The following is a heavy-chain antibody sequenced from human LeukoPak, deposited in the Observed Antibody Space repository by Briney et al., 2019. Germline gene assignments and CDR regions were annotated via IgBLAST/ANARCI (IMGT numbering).Heavy chain of an antibody. D-gene: IGHD6-19*01. Sequence: SETLSLTCTVSGGSISSSSYYWGWIRQPPGKGLEWIGSIYYSGSTNYNPSLKSRVTISVDTSKNQFSLKLSSVTAADTAVYYCARGRKAVAGTVDYWGQGTLVTVSS. V-gene: IGHV4-39*07. CDR2: IYYSGST. J-gene: IGHJ4*02. CDR1: GGSISSSSYY. CDR3: ARGRKAVAGTVDY.